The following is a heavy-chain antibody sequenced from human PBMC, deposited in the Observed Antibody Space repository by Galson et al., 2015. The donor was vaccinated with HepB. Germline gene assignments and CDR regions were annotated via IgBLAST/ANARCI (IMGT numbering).Heavy chain of an antibody. Sequence: SVKVSCKASGGTFSSYAISWVRQAPGQGLEWMGGIIPIFGTANYAQKFQGRVTITADESTSTAYMELSSLRSEDTAVYYCARGKYQHSGYFDYWGQGTLVTVSS. CDR3: ARGKYQHSGYFDY. D-gene: IGHD2-2*01. J-gene: IGHJ4*02. V-gene: IGHV1-69*13. CDR2: IIPIFGTA. CDR1: GGTFSSYA.